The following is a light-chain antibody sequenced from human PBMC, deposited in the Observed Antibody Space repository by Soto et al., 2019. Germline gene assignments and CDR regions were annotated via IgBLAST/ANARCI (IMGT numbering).Light chain of an antibody. Sequence: DIQLTQSPSFLSASVGDRVTITCRASQAIDTHLAWYQQKPGKAPKLLIHTGSTLQSGVPSRFSGSGSGTEFTHTISGLQPEDSATYYCQHRHSYPITFGQGTRLEI. V-gene: IGKV1-9*01. CDR2: TGS. CDR3: QHRHSYPIT. J-gene: IGKJ5*01. CDR1: QAIDTH.